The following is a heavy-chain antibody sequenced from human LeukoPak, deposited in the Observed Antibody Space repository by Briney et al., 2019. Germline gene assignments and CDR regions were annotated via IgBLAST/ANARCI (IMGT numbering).Heavy chain of an antibody. CDR1: GYTFTSYG. D-gene: IGHD1-7*01. CDR3: ARHIWPTTTYFDY. V-gene: IGHV1-69*05. CDR2: IIPIFGTA. Sequence: ASVKVSCKASGYTFTSYGISWVRQAPGQGLEWMGGIIPIFGTANYAQKFQGRVTITTDESTSTAYMELSSLRSEDTAVYYCARHIWPTTTYFDYWGQGTLVTVSS. J-gene: IGHJ4*02.